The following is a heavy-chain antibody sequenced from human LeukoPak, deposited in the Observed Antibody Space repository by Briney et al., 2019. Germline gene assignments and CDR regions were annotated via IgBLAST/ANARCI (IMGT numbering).Heavy chain of an antibody. J-gene: IGHJ2*01. CDR3: ARKPGDWYFDL. V-gene: IGHV4-4*07. D-gene: IGHD7-27*01. CDR2: IYTSGST. Sequence: PSETLSLTCTVSGGSVSNYYWSWIRQPAGKGLEWIGRIYTSGSTNYNPSLKSRVTMPVDTSKNHFSLKLSSVTAADTAVYYCARKPGDWYFDLWGRGTLVTVSS. CDR1: GGSVSNYY.